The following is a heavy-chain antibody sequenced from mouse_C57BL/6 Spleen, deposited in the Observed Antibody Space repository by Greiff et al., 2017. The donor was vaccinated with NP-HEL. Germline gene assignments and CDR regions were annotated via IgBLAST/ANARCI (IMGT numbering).Heavy chain of an antibody. CDR3: AILRRNWYFDV. J-gene: IGHJ1*03. V-gene: IGHV1-69*01. CDR1: GYTFTSYW. CDR2: IDPSDSYT. Sequence: VQLQQSGAELVMPGASVKLSCKASGYTFTSYWMHWVKQRPGQGLEWIGEIDPSDSYTNYNQKFKGKSTLTVDKSSSTAYMQLSSLTSEDSAVYYCAILRRNWYFDVWGTGTTVTVSS. D-gene: IGHD2-4*01.